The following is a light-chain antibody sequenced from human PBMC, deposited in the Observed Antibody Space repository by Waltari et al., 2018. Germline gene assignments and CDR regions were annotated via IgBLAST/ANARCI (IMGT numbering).Light chain of an antibody. CDR3: SSYTSRSTLV. Sequence: QSALTQPASVSGSPGQSITISCTGTSNDVCGYNYVSWYQQHPGKAPKLIISDVTYRPSGVSNRFSGSKSDNTASLTISGLQAEDESDYYCSSYTSRSTLVFGGGTKLTVL. CDR2: DVT. CDR1: SNDVCGYNY. V-gene: IGLV2-14*03. J-gene: IGLJ2*01.